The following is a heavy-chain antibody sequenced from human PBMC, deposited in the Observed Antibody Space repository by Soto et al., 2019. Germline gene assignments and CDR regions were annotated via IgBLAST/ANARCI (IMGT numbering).Heavy chain of an antibody. CDR1: GGSISSYY. Sequence: PSETLSLTCTVSGGSISSYYWSWIRQPPGKGLEWIGYIYYSGSTTYNPSLKSRVTISVDTSKNQLSLKLRSVTAADTAVYYCARGLPPASGYYYDYWGQGTLVTVSS. J-gene: IGHJ4*02. CDR2: IYYSGST. D-gene: IGHD3-22*01. CDR3: ARGLPPASGYYYDY. V-gene: IGHV4-59*01.